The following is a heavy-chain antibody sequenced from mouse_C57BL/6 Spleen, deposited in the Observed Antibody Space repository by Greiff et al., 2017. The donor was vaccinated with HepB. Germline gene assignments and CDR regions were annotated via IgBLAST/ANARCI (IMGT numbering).Heavy chain of an antibody. CDR3: ARKGATVARRGYFDY. CDR1: GYTFTGYW. J-gene: IGHJ2*01. Sequence: VQLQQSGAELMKPGASVKLSCKATGYTFTGYWIEWVKQRPGHGLEWIGEILPGSGSTNYNEKFKGKATFTADTSSNTAYMQLSSLTTEDSAIYDWARKGATVARRGYFDYWGQGTTLTVSS. CDR2: ILPGSGST. D-gene: IGHD1-1*01. V-gene: IGHV1-9*01.